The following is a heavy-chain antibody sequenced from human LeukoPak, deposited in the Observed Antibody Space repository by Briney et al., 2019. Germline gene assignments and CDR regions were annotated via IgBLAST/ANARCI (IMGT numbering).Heavy chain of an antibody. Sequence: ASVKVSCKASGYTFTSYGISWVRQAPGQGLEWMGWISAYNGNTNYAQKLQGRVTMTTDTSTSTAYMELRSLRSDDTAVYYCARAGYCSSTSCYGSPTSWGQGTLVTVSS. CDR1: GYTFTSYG. J-gene: IGHJ4*02. CDR3: ARAGYCSSTSCYGSPTS. D-gene: IGHD2-2*03. CDR2: ISAYNGNT. V-gene: IGHV1-18*01.